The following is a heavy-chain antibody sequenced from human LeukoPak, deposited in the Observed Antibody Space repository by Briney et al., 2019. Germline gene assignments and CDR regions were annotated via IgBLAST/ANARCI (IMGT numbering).Heavy chain of an antibody. CDR3: ARGCYYYDSSGYSMPPDY. D-gene: IGHD3-22*01. Sequence: ASVKVSCKASGYTFTSYDINWVRQATGQGLEWMGWINPNSGGTNYAQKFQGRVTMTRDTSISTAYMELRSLRSDDTAVYYCARGCYYYDSSGYSMPPDYWGQGTLVTVSS. CDR1: GYTFTSYD. CDR2: INPNSGGT. V-gene: IGHV1-2*02. J-gene: IGHJ4*02.